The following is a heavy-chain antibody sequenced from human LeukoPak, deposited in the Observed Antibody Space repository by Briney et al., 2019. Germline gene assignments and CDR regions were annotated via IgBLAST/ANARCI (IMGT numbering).Heavy chain of an antibody. V-gene: IGHV4-38-2*02. D-gene: IGHD4-17*01. CDR3: ARDYEKTTVTMAWGY. Sequence: SETLSLTCTVSIYSISSGYYWGWIRQPPGKGLEWIGSIYHSGNTYYNPSLRSRVTISVDTSKNQFSLNLSSVTAADTAVYYCARDYEKTTVTMAWGYWGQGTLVTVSS. CDR1: IYSISSGYY. J-gene: IGHJ4*02. CDR2: IYHSGNT.